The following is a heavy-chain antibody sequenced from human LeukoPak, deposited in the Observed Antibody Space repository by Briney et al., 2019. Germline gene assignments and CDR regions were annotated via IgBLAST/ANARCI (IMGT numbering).Heavy chain of an antibody. Sequence: SETLSLTCAVYSGSFGNYYWSWIRQPPGKGLEWIRKINQSGSTNYNPSLKSRVTISVDTSKNQFSLKLSSVTAADTAVYYCARGALKWELPPIRARKSYYFDYWGQGTLVTVSS. CDR1: SGSFGNYY. CDR2: INQSGST. J-gene: IGHJ4*02. CDR3: ARGALKWELPPIRARKSYYFDY. D-gene: IGHD1-26*01. V-gene: IGHV4-34*01.